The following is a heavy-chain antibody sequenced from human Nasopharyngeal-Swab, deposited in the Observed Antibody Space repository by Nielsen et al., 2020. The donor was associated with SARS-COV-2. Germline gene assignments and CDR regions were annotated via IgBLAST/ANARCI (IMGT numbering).Heavy chain of an antibody. CDR3: AKTNDRHSSSYYFYY. V-gene: IGHV3-23*01. D-gene: IGHD6-6*01. CDR2: IRGSGGGT. Sequence: GGSLRLSCAVSGFSFSSYVMSWVRQVPGKGLEWVSAIRGSGGGTYSADSVKGRFTISRDSSKNTLYLQMNSLRAEDTAVYYCAKTNDRHSSSYYFYYWGQGALVTVSS. J-gene: IGHJ4*02. CDR1: GFSFSSYV.